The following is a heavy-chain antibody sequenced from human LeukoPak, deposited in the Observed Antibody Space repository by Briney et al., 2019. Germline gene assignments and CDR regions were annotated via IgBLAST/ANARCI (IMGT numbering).Heavy chain of an antibody. D-gene: IGHD1-7*01. CDR1: GYTFTGYY. CDR3: ARDPWETGTTVDY. V-gene: IGHV1-2*02. CDR2: VNPNSGGT. Sequence: ASVKVSCKASGYTFTGYYMHWVRQAPGQGLEWMGCVNPNSGGTNYAQKFQGRGTMTRDTSISTAYMELSRLRSDDTAVYYCARDPWETGTTVDYWGQGTLVTVSS. J-gene: IGHJ4*02.